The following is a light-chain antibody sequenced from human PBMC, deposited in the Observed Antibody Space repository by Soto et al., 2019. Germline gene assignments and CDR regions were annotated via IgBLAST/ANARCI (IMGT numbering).Light chain of an antibody. Sequence: ETVMTQSPATLSVSPGERATLSYRASQSVSSSYLAWYQQKPGQATRLLIYGASSRANGIPDRFSGSGSGTDFTLTISRLEPEDFALYYCQQYGSSQKITFGQGTRLEIK. CDR1: QSVSSSY. CDR2: GAS. J-gene: IGKJ5*01. V-gene: IGKV3-20*01. CDR3: QQYGSSQKIT.